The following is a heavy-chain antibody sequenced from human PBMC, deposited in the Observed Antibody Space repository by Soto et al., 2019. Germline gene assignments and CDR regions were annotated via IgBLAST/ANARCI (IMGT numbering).Heavy chain of an antibody. CDR3: ARDLRIIVATTGRDYYYGMDV. V-gene: IGHV1-46*01. J-gene: IGHJ6*02. CDR2: INPSGGST. Sequence: ASVKVSCKASGYTFTSYYMHWVRQAPGQGLEWMGIINPSGGSTSYAQKFQGRVTMTRDTSTSTVYMELSSLRSEDTAVYYCARDLRIIVATTGRDYYYGMDVWGQGTTVTAP. CDR1: GYTFTSYY. D-gene: IGHD5-12*01.